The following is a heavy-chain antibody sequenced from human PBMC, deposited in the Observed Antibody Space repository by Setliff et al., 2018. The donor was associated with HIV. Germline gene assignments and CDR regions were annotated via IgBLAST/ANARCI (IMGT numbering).Heavy chain of an antibody. CDR2: ISAHNGKT. CDR1: GYTFTSYG. Sequence: ASVKVSCKASGYTFTSYGISWVRQAPGQGLEWMGWISAHNGKTNNSQKLQGRVTMTTDTSTSTAYMELRSLRSDDTAVYYCARIRSWYDSSGYSDYWGQGTLVTVSS. CDR3: ARIRSWYDSSGYSDY. V-gene: IGHV1-18*01. D-gene: IGHD3-22*01. J-gene: IGHJ4*02.